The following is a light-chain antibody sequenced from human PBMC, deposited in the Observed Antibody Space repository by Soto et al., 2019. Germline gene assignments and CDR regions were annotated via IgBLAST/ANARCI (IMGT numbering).Light chain of an antibody. J-gene: IGKJ3*01. CDR3: MKALQTPLIT. Sequence: DIVMTQSPLSLPVTPGEPASISCRSSQSLLHSNGYNYLDWYLQKPGQSPQLLIYLGSNRASGGPDRFSGSRSGTDFTLKISRVEAEDVGVYYCMKALQTPLITFGPGTKVDIK. CDR1: QSLLHSNGYNY. CDR2: LGS. V-gene: IGKV2-28*01.